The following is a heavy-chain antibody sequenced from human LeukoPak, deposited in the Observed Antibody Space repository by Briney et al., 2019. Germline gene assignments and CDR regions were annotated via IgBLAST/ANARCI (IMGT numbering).Heavy chain of an antibody. CDR2: ITSSGTTM. CDR1: GFKFSDSY. J-gene: IGHJ4*02. Sequence: GGSLRLSCVASGFKFSDSYMNWIRQAPGKGLEWISYITSSGTTMYYADSVKGRFTVSRDNAKNSLHLQMNSLRAEDTAVYYCARADGTGGPYDYWGQGTLVTVSS. D-gene: IGHD3/OR15-3a*01. CDR3: ARADGTGGPYDY. V-gene: IGHV3-11*04.